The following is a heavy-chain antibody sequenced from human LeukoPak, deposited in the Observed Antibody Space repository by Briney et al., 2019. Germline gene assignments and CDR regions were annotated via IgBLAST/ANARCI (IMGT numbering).Heavy chain of an antibody. V-gene: IGHV3-48*03. CDR2: ISSSGGTM. CDR1: GFTFSSYE. CDR3: ARVGLGVGSGRKASGFDP. Sequence: PGGSLRLSCAASGFTFSSYEMNWVRQAPGKGLEWVSYISSSGGTMYYADSVRGRFTISRDNAKNSLYLQMNSLRAEDTAVYYCARVGLGVGSGRKASGFDPWGQGTLVTVSS. D-gene: IGHD3-10*01. J-gene: IGHJ5*02.